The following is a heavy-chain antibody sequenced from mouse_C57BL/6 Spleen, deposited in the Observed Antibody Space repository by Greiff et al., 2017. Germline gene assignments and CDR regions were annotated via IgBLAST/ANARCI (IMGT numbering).Heavy chain of an antibody. CDR1: GYTFTSYW. Sequence: EVQLQQPGAELVRPGTSVKLSCKASGYTFTSYWMHWVKQRPGQGLAWIGAIYPGNSDTSYNQKFQGKAKLTAVTSSSTAYMELSSLTNEDSAVYYCTRGELGADYWGQGTTLTVSS. CDR2: IYPGNSDT. J-gene: IGHJ2*01. V-gene: IGHV1-5*01. D-gene: IGHD4-1*01. CDR3: TRGELGADY.